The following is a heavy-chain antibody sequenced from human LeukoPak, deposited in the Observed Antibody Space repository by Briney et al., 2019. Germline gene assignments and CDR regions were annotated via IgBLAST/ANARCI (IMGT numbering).Heavy chain of an antibody. V-gene: IGHV3-7*01. CDR1: GFTFSSYW. Sequence: GGSLRLSCAASGFTFSSYWMSWVRQAPGKGLEWVANIKQDGSEKYYVDSVKGRFTISRDNAKNSPYLQMNSLRAEDTAVYYCARDAPDYSNYGWGQGTLVTVSS. CDR2: IKQDGSEK. CDR3: ARDAPDYSNYG. D-gene: IGHD4-11*01. J-gene: IGHJ4*02.